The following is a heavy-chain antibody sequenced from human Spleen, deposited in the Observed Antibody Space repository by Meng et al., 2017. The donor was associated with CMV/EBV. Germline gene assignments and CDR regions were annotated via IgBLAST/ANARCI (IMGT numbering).Heavy chain of an antibody. CDR1: GFTFNDYG. D-gene: IGHD2-2*02. Sequence: GGSLRLSCAASGFTFNDYGMSWVRQAPGKGLEWVSYISSSGSTIYYADSVKGRFTISRDNAKNSLYLQMNSLRAEDTAVYYCARDGSRRNIVVVPAAIHNYYGMDVWGQGTTVTVSS. CDR2: ISSSGSTI. J-gene: IGHJ6*02. CDR3: ARDGSRRNIVVVPAAIHNYYGMDV. V-gene: IGHV3-48*03.